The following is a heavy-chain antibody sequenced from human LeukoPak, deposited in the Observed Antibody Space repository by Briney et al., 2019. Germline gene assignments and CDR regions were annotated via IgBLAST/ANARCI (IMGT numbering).Heavy chain of an antibody. V-gene: IGHV3-15*01. CDR3: ATDFYDST. D-gene: IGHD3-22*01. CDR1: GFTFSSSA. CDR2: IRSNSDGGTI. J-gene: IGHJ5*02. Sequence: GGSLRLSCAASGFTFSSSAMSWVRQAPGKGLEWVGRIRSNSDGGTIDYAAPVKGRFTLSRDDSKTTLYLQMNSLQTEDTAVYYCATDFYDSTWGQGTLVTVSS.